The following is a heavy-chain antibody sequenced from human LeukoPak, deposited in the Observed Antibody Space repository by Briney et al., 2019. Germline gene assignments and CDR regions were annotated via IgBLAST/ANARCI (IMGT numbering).Heavy chain of an antibody. D-gene: IGHD1-26*01. CDR1: GNSISNTYS. J-gene: IGHJ4*02. V-gene: IGHV4-38-2*01. CDR3: ARNSSGNYFDY. CDR2: IYNSGST. Sequence: SETLSLTCAVSGNSISNTYSWGWIRQPPGKELEWIGSIYNSGSTHYNPSLKSRVTISVDTSKNQFPLKLSSVTAADTAVYYCARNSSGNYFDYWGQGTLVTVSS.